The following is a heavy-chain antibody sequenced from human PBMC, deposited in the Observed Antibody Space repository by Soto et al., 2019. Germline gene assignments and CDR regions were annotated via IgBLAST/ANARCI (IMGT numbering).Heavy chain of an antibody. CDR3: AREGYCSGGSCYYYYYGMDV. D-gene: IGHD2-15*01. J-gene: IGHJ6*02. CDR1: GFTFSSYG. CDR2: IWYDGSNK. Sequence: QVQLVESGGGVVQPGRSLRLSCAASGFTFSSYGMHWVRQAPGKGLEWVAVIWYDGSNKYYADSVKGRFTISRDNSKNTLYLQMNSLRAEDTAVYYCAREGYCSGGSCYYYYYGMDVWGQGTTVTVSS. V-gene: IGHV3-33*01.